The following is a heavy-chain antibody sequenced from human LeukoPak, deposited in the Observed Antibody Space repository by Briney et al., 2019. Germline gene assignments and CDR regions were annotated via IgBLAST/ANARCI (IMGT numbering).Heavy chain of an antibody. Sequence: GGALRLSRAPSGFTFSTYNINWVRQTPGKGLEWVSHITSSSATYHADSVKGRFAISRDNAKNSLYLQMSSLRAEDTAVYYCAREYSSSVGRAFDIWGQGTMVTVSS. CDR3: AREYSSSVGRAFDI. CDR1: GFTFSTYN. CDR2: ITSSSAT. V-gene: IGHV3-48*01. D-gene: IGHD6-13*01. J-gene: IGHJ3*02.